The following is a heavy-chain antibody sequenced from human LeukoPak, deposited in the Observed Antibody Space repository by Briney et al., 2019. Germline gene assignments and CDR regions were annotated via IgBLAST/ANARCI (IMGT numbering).Heavy chain of an antibody. J-gene: IGHJ6*02. Sequence: PSETLSLTCSVSGAYIGTYYWSWMRQAPGKGLEWIGYISPDGYNLSTPSLRSRVTITRDTSENQFSLILSSVTAADTAVYYCTRHDVVPVLGHGMADWGQGTTVTVAS. D-gene: IGHD2-2*01. CDR3: TRHDVVPVLGHGMAD. V-gene: IGHV4-59*08. CDR1: GAYIGTYY. CDR2: ISPDGYN.